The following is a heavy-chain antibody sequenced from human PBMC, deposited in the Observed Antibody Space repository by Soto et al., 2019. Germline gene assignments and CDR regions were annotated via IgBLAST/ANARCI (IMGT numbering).Heavy chain of an antibody. CDR2: IIPIFGTA. Sequence: SVKVSCKASGGTFSSYAISWVRQAPGQGLEWMGGIIPIFGTANYAQKFPGRVTITADEASSTAYMEPRSLRSDDTAIYYGSRDPHEFWKSYWFDPWGQGTPVTVSS. V-gene: IGHV1-69*13. CDR1: GGTFSSYA. J-gene: IGHJ5*02. D-gene: IGHD3-3*01. CDR3: SRDPHEFWKSYWFDP.